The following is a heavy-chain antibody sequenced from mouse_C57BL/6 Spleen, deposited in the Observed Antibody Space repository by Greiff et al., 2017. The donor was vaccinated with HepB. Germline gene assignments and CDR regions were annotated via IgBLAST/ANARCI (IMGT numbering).Heavy chain of an antibody. V-gene: IGHV2-2*01. CDR2: IWSGGST. J-gene: IGHJ2*01. CDR1: GFSLTSYG. Sequence: VMLVESGPGLVQPSQSLSITCTVSGFSLTSYGVHWVRQSPGKGLEWLGVIWSGGSTDYNAAFISRLSISKDNSKSRVFFKMNSLQADDTAIYYCARVYGSSRGYYFDYWGQGTTLTVSS. D-gene: IGHD1-1*01. CDR3: ARVYGSSRGYYFDY.